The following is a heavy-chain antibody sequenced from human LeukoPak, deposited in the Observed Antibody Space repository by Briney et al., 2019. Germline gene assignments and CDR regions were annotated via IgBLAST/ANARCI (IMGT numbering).Heavy chain of an antibody. CDR1: GFTFSSYA. CDR3: ARDFHCGGDCHLAEYFQH. J-gene: IGHJ1*01. CDR2: ISSNGGST. D-gene: IGHD2-21*02. Sequence: GGSLRLSCAASGFTFSSYAMHWVRQAPGKGLEYVSAISSNGGSTYYANSAKGRFTISRDNSKNTLYLQMGSLRAEDMAVYYCARDFHCGGDCHLAEYFQHWGQGTLVTVSS. V-gene: IGHV3-64*01.